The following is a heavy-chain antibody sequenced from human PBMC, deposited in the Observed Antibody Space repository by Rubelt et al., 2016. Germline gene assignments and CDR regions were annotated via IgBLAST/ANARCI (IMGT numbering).Heavy chain of an antibody. V-gene: IGHV3-7*03. J-gene: IGHJ4*02. CDR3: AKGVESENYYHEY. D-gene: IGHD1-26*01. CDR1: RFTFSSYW. CDR2: IKYDGTDK. Sequence: EVQLVESGGGLVQPGGSLRLSCAASRFTFSSYWMSWVRQAPGKGLEWVANIKYDGTDKHYVDSVKGRVTISRDNSKNTLNVKMGGWRAEDTAVYYCAKGVESENYYHEYWGQGTLVTVSS.